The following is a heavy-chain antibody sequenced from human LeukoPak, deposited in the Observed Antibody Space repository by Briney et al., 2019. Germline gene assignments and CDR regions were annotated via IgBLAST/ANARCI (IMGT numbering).Heavy chain of an antibody. CDR3: AKWKYSNSGIDDY. CDR2: ISGSGDNT. Sequence: GGSLRLSCAASGFTFSSYAMSWVRQVPGKGLEWVSVISGSGDNTYYADSVKGRFTISRDNSKNMLYLQTNSLRAEDTAVYYCAKWKYSNSGIDDYWGQGTLVTVSS. CDR1: GFTFSSYA. V-gene: IGHV3-23*01. D-gene: IGHD6-6*01. J-gene: IGHJ4*02.